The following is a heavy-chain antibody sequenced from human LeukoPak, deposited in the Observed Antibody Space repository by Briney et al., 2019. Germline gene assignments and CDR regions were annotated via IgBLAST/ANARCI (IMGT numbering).Heavy chain of an antibody. CDR1: GDSIRDYY. CDR3: TRHSRDSGGAFQY. Sequence: SETLSLTCTVSGDSIRDYYWSWIRQPPGKGLEWIGYFDDSGSTSYNPSLKSRVTISVDTSKNQLSLKLNSATAADTAVYYCTRHSRDSGGAFQYWGQGTPVTVSS. V-gene: IGHV4-59*08. CDR2: FDDSGST. J-gene: IGHJ1*01. D-gene: IGHD4-23*01.